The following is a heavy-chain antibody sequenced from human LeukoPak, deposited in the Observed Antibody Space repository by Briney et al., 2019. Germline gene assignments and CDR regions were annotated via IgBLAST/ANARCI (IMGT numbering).Heavy chain of an antibody. CDR3: ARGARYGDYEAVDY. D-gene: IGHD4-17*01. CDR1: GFSFSTYS. Sequence: GGSLRLSCAASGFSFSTYSMNWVRQTPGKGLDWVSYISRSRTTIYYADSVRGRFTISRDNAKNSLFLQMNSLRDEDTAVYYCARGARYGDYEAVDYWGQGTLVTVSS. J-gene: IGHJ4*02. V-gene: IGHV3-48*02. CDR2: ISRSRTTI.